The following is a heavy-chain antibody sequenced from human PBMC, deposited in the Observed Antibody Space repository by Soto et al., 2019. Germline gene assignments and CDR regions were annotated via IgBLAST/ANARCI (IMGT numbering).Heavy chain of an antibody. CDR1: GFTFSSYW. J-gene: IGHJ1*01. Sequence: GGSLRLSCAASGFTFSSYWMHWVRQAPGKGLVWVSRINSDGSSTSYADSVKGRFTISRDNAKNTLYLQMNSLRAEDTAVYYCARDFRYCSSTSCFAEYFQHWGQGTLVTVSS. D-gene: IGHD2-2*01. V-gene: IGHV3-74*01. CDR3: ARDFRYCSSTSCFAEYFQH. CDR2: INSDGSST.